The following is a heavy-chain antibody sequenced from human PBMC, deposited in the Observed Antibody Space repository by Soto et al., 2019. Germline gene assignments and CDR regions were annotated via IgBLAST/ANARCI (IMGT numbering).Heavy chain of an antibody. D-gene: IGHD2-15*01. CDR1: CGSISSGGYS. Sequence: SETLSLTCAVSCGSISSGGYSWSWIRQPPGKGLEWIGYIYHSGSTYYNPSLKSRVTVSVDRSKNQFSLKLSSVTAADTAVYYCARSRSCSGGSCYGWFDPWGQGTLVTVSS. J-gene: IGHJ5*02. CDR2: IYHSGST. CDR3: ARSRSCSGGSCYGWFDP. V-gene: IGHV4-30-2*01.